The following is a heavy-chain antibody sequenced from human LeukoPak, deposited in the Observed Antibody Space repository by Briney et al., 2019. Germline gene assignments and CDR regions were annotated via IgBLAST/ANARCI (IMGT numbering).Heavy chain of an antibody. CDR3: ARVYYYDSSGYSYYFHY. J-gene: IGHJ4*02. Sequence: PGGSLRLSCAASGFTFSSSWMSWVPQAPGKGLEWVANIKQDGSEKYYVDSVKGRFTISRDNAKNSLYLQMNSLRAEDTAVYYCARVYYYDSSGYSYYFHYWGQGTLVTVSS. CDR2: IKQDGSEK. V-gene: IGHV3-7*04. CDR1: GFTFSSSW. D-gene: IGHD3-22*01.